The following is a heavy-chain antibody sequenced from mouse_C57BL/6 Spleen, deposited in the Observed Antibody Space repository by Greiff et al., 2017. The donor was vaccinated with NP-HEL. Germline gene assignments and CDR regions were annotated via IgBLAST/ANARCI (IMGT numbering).Heavy chain of an antibody. V-gene: IGHV5-17*01. CDR3: ARGGAYDYDWYFDV. CDR2: ISSGSSTI. D-gene: IGHD2-4*01. CDR1: GFTFSDYG. Sequence: EVMLVESGGGLVKPGGSLKLSCAASGFTFSDYGMHWVRQAPEKGLEWVAYISSGSSTIYYADTVKGRFTISRDNAKNTLFLQMTSLRSEDTAMYYCARGGAYDYDWYFDVWGTGTTVTVSS. J-gene: IGHJ1*03.